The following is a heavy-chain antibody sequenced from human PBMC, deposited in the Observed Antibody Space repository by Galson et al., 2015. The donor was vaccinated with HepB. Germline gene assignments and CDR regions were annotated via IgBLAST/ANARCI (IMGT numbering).Heavy chain of an antibody. CDR2: ISGSGGST. CDR1: GFTFSSYS. Sequence: SLRLSCAASGFTFSSYSMNWVRQAPGKGLEWVSSISGSGGSTYYADSVKGRFTISRDNSKNTLNLQMNSLRAEDTAVYYCAKDQGIVVVITPYFDYWGQGTLVTVSS. V-gene: IGHV3-23*01. J-gene: IGHJ4*02. D-gene: IGHD3-22*01. CDR3: AKDQGIVVVITPYFDY.